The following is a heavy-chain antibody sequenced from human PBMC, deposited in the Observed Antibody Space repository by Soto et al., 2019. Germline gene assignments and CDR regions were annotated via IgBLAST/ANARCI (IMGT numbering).Heavy chain of an antibody. V-gene: IGHV6-1*01. J-gene: IGHJ3*02. CDR1: GDSVSSNSAA. CDR3: ARVSIIVATIVDAFDI. D-gene: IGHD5-12*01. Sequence: PSQTLSLTCVISGDSVSSNSAAWNWIRQSPSRGLEWLGRTYYRSKWYNDYAVSVKSRITINPDTSKNQFSLQLNSVTPEDTAVYYCARVSIIVATIVDAFDIWGQGTMVTVSS. CDR2: TYYRSKWYN.